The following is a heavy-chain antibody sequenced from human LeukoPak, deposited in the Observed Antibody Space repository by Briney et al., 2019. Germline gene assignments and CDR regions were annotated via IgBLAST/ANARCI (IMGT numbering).Heavy chain of an antibody. V-gene: IGHV3-21*01. CDR2: ISSSSSYI. D-gene: IGHD2-15*01. J-gene: IGHJ6*02. CDR3: ARAVVVVAATAYYYYGMDV. Sequence: GGSLRLSCAASGFTFSSYSMNWVRQAPGKGLEWVSSISSSSSYIYYADSVKGRFTISRDNAKNSLYLQMNSLRAGVTAVYYCARAVVVVAATAYYYYGMDVWGQGTTVTVSS. CDR1: GFTFSSYS.